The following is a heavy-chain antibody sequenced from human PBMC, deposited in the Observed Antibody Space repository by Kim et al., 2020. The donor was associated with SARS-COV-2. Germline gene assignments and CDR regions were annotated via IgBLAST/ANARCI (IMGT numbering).Heavy chain of an antibody. J-gene: IGHJ4*01. D-gene: IGHD6-19*01. CDR1: GESLTGFY. CDR3: ARLYTSAWYASYFDS. CDR2: ITYSGET. Sequence: SETLSLTCAVYGESLTGFYWNWIRQPPGKGLEWIGHITYSGETTYNRSLKSRTTMSVDTTTNQFSLKLVSLTAADTAVYFCARLYTSAWYASYFDSWGHGTLVAVSS. V-gene: IGHV4-34*10.